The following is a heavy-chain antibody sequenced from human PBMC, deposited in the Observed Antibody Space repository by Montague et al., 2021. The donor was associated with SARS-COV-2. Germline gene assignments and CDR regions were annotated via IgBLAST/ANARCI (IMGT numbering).Heavy chain of an antibody. CDR1: GDSVSSDTAA. CDR3: ARDGDYGGTWYSFLQN. CDR2: TFYRSQWHT. D-gene: IGHD4-17*01. V-gene: IGHV6-1*01. J-gene: IGHJ1*01. Sequence: CAISGDSVSSDTAAWHRIMQSPSRGLEWLGRTFYRSQWHTDSAASVRSRISFSGDISKNQFSLHLNSVTPEDTAIYYCARDGDYGGTWYSFLQNWGQGTLFIVSS.